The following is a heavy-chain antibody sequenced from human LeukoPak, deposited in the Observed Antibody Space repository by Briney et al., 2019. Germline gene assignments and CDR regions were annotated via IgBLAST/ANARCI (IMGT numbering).Heavy chain of an antibody. J-gene: IGHJ4*02. CDR1: DGSISSYY. CDR3: ARHEAYSSSFH. V-gene: IGHV4-59*08. Sequence: SETLSLTCTVSDGSISSYYWSWIRQPPGKGLEWIGYIYYSGSTNYNPSLKSRVTISVDTSKNQFSLKLSSVTAADTAVYYCARHEAYSSSFHWGQGTLVTVSS. CDR2: IYYSGST. D-gene: IGHD6-13*01.